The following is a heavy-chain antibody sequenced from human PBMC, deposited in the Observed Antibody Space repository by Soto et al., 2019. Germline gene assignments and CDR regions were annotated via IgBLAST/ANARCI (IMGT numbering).Heavy chain of an antibody. J-gene: IGHJ6*02. Sequence: QVQLVQSGAEVKKPGSSVKVSCMASGGTFNTHTIISWVRQAPGQGLEWMGRIIPIIDIVDSAQKFQDRVTITADXTXSXXYMELRSLISEDTAVYYCARDERGYNYASDYGLDVWGQGTTVTVS. CDR3: ARDERGYNYASDYGLDV. CDR1: GGTFNTHT. V-gene: IGHV1-69*08. D-gene: IGHD5-18*01. CDR2: IIPIIDIV.